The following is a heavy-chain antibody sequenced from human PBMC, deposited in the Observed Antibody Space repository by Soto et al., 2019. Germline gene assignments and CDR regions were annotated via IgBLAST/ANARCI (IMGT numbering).Heavy chain of an antibody. CDR1: GFTFSRSD. CDR3: ATHGWDL. Sequence: EVQLLESGGGLVQPGGSLRLSCAASGFTFSRSDMSWVRQTPGKGLEWVSAINGGRAFYGDSVEGRFTVCRDNSKNTLYLQMNSLRVEDTAIYYCATHGWDLWGQGTLVTVSS. V-gene: IGHV3-23*01. J-gene: IGHJ5*02. D-gene: IGHD6-19*01. CDR2: INGGRA.